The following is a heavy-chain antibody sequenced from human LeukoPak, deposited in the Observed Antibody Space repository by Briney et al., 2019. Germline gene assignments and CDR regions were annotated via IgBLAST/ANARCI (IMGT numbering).Heavy chain of an antibody. Sequence: SGGSLRLSCVSSGFSFSNYAMSWVRQAPGKGLEWVSSISGSGGSTYYADSVKGRFTISRDNSKNTLYLQMNSLRAEDTAVYYCAKRRDGYNSHFDYWGQGTLVTVSS. CDR3: AKRRDGYNSHFDY. V-gene: IGHV3-23*01. D-gene: IGHD5-24*01. CDR2: ISGSGGST. CDR1: GFSFSNYA. J-gene: IGHJ4*02.